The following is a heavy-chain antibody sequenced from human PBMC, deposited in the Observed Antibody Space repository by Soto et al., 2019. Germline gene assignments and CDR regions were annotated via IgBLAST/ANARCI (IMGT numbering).Heavy chain of an antibody. D-gene: IGHD3-22*01. Sequence: QVQLVQSGAEVKKPGSSVKVSCKASGGTFNRHAFSWVRQAPGQGLEWMGGIISMFGTPNYAQNFQGRVTITADESTNTAYMELSSLTSQDTAVYYCALSRHYYDGSGRENYFDYWGQGTLVTVSS. J-gene: IGHJ4*02. CDR1: GGTFNRHA. CDR2: IISMFGTP. V-gene: IGHV1-69*01. CDR3: ALSRHYYDGSGRENYFDY.